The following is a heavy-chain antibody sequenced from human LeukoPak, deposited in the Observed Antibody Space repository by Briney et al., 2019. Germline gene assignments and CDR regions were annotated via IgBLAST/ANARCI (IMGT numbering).Heavy chain of an antibody. CDR1: GFTFSTYG. D-gene: IGHD3-16*02. CDR2: VQNDESSK. CDR3: ARSYDYVWGSYRWNWFDP. J-gene: IGHJ5*02. V-gene: IGHV3-30*02. Sequence: GGSLRLSCAASGFTFSTYGIHWVRQAPGKGLEWVAFVQNDESSKYYADSVKGRFTISRDNSKNTVYLQRSSLRAEDTAVYYCARSYDYVWGSYRWNWFDPWGQGTLVTVSS.